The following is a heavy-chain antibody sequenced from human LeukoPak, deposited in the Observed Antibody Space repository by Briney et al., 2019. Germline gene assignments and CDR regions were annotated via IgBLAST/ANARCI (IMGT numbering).Heavy chain of an antibody. CDR3: GRGDKTFDP. CDR2: INTNSGAT. V-gene: IGHV1-2*02. CDR1: GYTFTGYY. Sequence: GASVKVFCKASGYTFTGYYMHWVRQAPGQGLEWMGCINTNSGATNYAQKFQGRVTMTRDTSISTAYMELSSLRSDDTAVYYCGRGDKTFDPWGQGTLVTVSS. J-gene: IGHJ5*02.